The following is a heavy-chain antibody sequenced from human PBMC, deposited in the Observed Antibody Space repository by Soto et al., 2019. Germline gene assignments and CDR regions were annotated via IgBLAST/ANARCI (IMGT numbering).Heavy chain of an antibody. CDR1: GFSFSSYS. CDR3: ARAPPRGIAAPGTWGSGMDV. Sequence: PGGSLRLSXAASGFSFSSYSMHWVRQAPGKGLEWVAVISYDGSNKYYADSVKGRFTITRDSSKNTVSLQMNSLRLEDTPVYYCARAPPRGIAAPGTWGSGMDVWGQGTTVTVSS. D-gene: IGHD6-13*01. CDR2: ISYDGSNK. J-gene: IGHJ6*02. V-gene: IGHV3-30*04.